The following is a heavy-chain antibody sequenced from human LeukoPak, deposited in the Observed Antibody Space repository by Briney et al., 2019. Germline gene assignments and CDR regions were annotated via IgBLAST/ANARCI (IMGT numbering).Heavy chain of an antibody. CDR2: IRSKANSYAT. Sequence: GGSLRLSCAASGFTFSGSAMHWVRQASGKGLEWVGRIRSKANSYATAYAASVKGRFTISRDGSKNTAYLQMNSLKTEDTAVYYCTRLRPAVAATTDYWGQGTLVTVSS. J-gene: IGHJ4*02. D-gene: IGHD6-19*01. V-gene: IGHV3-73*01. CDR3: TRLRPAVAATTDY. CDR1: GFTFSGSA.